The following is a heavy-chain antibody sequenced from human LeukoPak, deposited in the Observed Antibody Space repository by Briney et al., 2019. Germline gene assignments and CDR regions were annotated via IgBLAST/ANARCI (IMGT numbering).Heavy chain of an antibody. J-gene: IGHJ4*02. V-gene: IGHV3-30*18. CDR2: ISYDGSSK. CDR1: GFTFSSYG. D-gene: IGHD1-26*01. Sequence: GGSLRLSCASSGFTFSSYGMHWVRQAPGKGLEWVAVISYDGSSKYYGDSVKGRFTISRDNSKNTLYLQMNSLRPEDTAVYYCAKDVVGARYNYFDYWGQGTLVTVSS. CDR3: AKDVVGARYNYFDY.